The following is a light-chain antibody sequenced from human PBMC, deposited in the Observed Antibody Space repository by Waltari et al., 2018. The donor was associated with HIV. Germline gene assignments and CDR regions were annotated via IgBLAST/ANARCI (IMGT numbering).Light chain of an antibody. CDR1: QSVSSGY. V-gene: IGKV3-20*01. CDR2: GVS. J-gene: IGKJ1*01. Sequence: EIVLTQSPGTLSLSPGDRVTLSCRASQSVSSGYLAWYQQKPGQAPRLLIYGVSSRATGISDRFSGSGFGTDFTLTISRLEPEDVAVYYCQQYGSSPRTFGQGTKVEIK. CDR3: QQYGSSPRT.